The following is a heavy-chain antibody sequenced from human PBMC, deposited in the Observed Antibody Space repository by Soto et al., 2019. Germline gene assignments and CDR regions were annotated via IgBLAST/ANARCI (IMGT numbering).Heavy chain of an antibody. J-gene: IGHJ4*02. V-gene: IGHV3-11*01. D-gene: IGHD4-17*01. Sequence: QVQLVESGGGLVKPGGSLRLSCATSGFIFSDYYMHWIRQAPGKGLEWISYISGNGRIIQYADSAKGRFTISRDNAQTSLYLHMNSLSAEDTALYFCARDFDADSRTDFDCWGQGTLVTVSS. CDR1: GFIFSDYY. CDR2: ISGNGRII. CDR3: ARDFDADSRTDFDC.